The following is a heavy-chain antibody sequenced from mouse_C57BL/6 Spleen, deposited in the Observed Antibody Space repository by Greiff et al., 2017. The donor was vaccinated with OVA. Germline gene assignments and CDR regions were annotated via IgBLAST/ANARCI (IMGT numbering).Heavy chain of an antibody. CDR1: GFTFSDYG. Sequence: EVKVVESGGGLVKPGGSLKLSCAASGFTFSDYGMHWVRQAPEKGLEWVAYISSGSSTIYYADTVKGRFTISRDNAKNTLFLQMTSLRSEDTAMYYCANLRRGYYAMDYWGQGTSVTVSS. D-gene: IGHD1-1*01. J-gene: IGHJ4*01. V-gene: IGHV5-17*01. CDR2: ISSGSSTI. CDR3: ANLRRGYYAMDY.